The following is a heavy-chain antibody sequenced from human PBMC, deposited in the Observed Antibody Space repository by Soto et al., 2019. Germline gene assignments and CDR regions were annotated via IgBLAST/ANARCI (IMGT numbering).Heavy chain of an antibody. D-gene: IGHD7-27*01. CDR2: IYDGGRT. J-gene: IGHJ4*02. Sequence: QVQLQASGPGLVKPSQTLSLTCTVSGDSISNTHYYWSWIRQPPDQGLEWIGHIYDGGRTYNNPSLESRLNISIDPSKNQLSLRLSSVSARHTDVYYCTIGVSGAKVDYSGQGTLVGVST. CDR1: GDSISNTHYY. V-gene: IGHV4-30-4*01. CDR3: TIGVSGAKVDY.